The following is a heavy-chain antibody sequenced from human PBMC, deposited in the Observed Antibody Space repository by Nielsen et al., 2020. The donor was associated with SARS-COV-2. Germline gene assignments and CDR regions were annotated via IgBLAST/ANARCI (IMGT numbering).Heavy chain of an antibody. D-gene: IGHD3-22*01. J-gene: IGHJ3*02. CDR3: ARDSYYYDSSGYYWGAFDI. Sequence: PGKGLEWIGYIYYSGSTYYNPSLKSRVTISVDTSKNQFSLKLSSVTAADTAVYYCARDSYYYDSSGYYWGAFDIWGQGTMVTVSS. V-gene: IGHV4-31*02. CDR2: IYYSGST.